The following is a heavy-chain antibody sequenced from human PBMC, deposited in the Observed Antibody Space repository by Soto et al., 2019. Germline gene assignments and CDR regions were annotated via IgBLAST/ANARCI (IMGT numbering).Heavy chain of an antibody. J-gene: IGHJ4*02. V-gene: IGHV3-30-3*01. Sequence: QVQLVESGGGVVQPGTSLRLSCAASGFTLSASPMHWVRQAPGKGLEWVAAISPDGSYEYYGDSLKGRFTISRDNSKNTLYLQMDSLRAEDTAVYHCVKDMSLRAGSYYHLDHWGQGTLVTVSS. CDR3: VKDMSLRAGSYYHLDH. CDR2: ISPDGSYE. CDR1: GFTLSASP. D-gene: IGHD3-10*01.